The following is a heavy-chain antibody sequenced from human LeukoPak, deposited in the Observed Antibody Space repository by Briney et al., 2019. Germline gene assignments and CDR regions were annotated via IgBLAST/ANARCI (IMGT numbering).Heavy chain of an antibody. J-gene: IGHJ2*01. CDR3: AKGTTMVRGVNLRYFDL. Sequence: GGSLRLSCTASGFTFSSYWMTWVRQAPGKGLEWVANIKQDGSEKYYVDSVKGRFTISRDNAENSLYLQMNSLRAEDTAVYYCAKGTTMVRGVNLRYFDLWGRGTLVTVSS. CDR1: GFTFSSYW. V-gene: IGHV3-7*01. D-gene: IGHD3-10*01. CDR2: IKQDGSEK.